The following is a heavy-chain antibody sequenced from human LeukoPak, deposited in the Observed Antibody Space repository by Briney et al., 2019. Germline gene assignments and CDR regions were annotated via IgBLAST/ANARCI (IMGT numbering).Heavy chain of an antibody. D-gene: IGHD3-16*01. V-gene: IGHV3-23*01. CDR1: GFTFSTYG. Sequence: PGGSLKLSCVASGFTFSTYGMSWVRQAPGQGLEWVSAISGSAFGTYYADSVKGRFTISRDNAKNTLYLQMNRLRAEDTAVYYCARVRWGGLYYFDYWGQGTLVTVSS. CDR3: ARVRWGGLYYFDY. CDR2: ISGSAFGT. J-gene: IGHJ4*02.